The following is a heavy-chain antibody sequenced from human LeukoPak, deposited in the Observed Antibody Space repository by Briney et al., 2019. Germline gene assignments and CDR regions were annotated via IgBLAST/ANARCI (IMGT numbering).Heavy chain of an antibody. CDR2: IYYSGST. D-gene: IGHD6-19*01. J-gene: IGHJ5*02. CDR3: ARQAVAGTCWFDP. Sequence: SETLSLTCTVSGGSISSSSYYWGWIRQPPGKGLERIGSIYYSGSTYYNPSLKSRVTISVDTSKNQFSLKLSSVTAADTAVYYCARQAVAGTCWFDPWGQGTLVTVSS. V-gene: IGHV4-39*01. CDR1: GGSISSSSYY.